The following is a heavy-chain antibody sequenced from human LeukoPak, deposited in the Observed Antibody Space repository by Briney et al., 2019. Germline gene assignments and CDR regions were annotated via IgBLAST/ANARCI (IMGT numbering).Heavy chain of an antibody. D-gene: IGHD6-13*01. CDR2: IYPGDSDT. V-gene: IGHV5-51*01. CDR1: GYNFPNYW. J-gene: IGHJ4*02. CDR3: ARQEQMGNFDY. Sequence: GESLKISCKGSGYNFPNYWIGWVRQMPEKGLEWMGIIYPGDSDTRYSPSPQGHVTMSADKSINTAYLQWRSLEAADTAMYYCARQEQMGNFDYWGQGALVTVSS.